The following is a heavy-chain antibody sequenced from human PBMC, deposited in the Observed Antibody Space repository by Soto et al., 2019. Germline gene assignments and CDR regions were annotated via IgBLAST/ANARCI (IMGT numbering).Heavy chain of an antibody. CDR3: AREERDNYYYYGMDV. J-gene: IGHJ6*02. V-gene: IGHV4-59*01. CDR1: GGSISSYY. CDR2: IYYSGST. Sequence: SETLSLTCTVSGGSISSYYWSWIRQPPGKGLEWIGYIYYSGSTNYNPSLKSRVTISVDTSKNQFSLKLSSVTAADTAVYYCAREERDNYYYYGMDVWGQGTTVTVSS. D-gene: IGHD1-26*01.